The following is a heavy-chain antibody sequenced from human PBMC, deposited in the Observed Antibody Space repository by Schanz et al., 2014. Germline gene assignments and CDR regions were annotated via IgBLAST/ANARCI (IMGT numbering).Heavy chain of an antibody. CDR1: GFTFTTNA. CDR3: AKCIGWYGRCAFDI. Sequence: EVQLVESGGGLVQPGGSLRLSCAASGFTFTTNAMSWVRQPPGKGLEWVAVIYSGGSTFYTDSVKGRFTISRDNSKNTLYLQMNSLIAEDTAVYYCAKCIGWYGRCAFDIWGQGTMVTVSS. V-gene: IGHV3-66*01. D-gene: IGHD6-19*01. CDR2: IYSGGST. J-gene: IGHJ3*02.